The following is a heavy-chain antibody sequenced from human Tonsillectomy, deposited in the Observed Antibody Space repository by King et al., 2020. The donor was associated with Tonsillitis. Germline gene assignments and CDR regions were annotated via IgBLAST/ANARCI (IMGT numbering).Heavy chain of an antibody. CDR1: GFTFSSYS. D-gene: IGHD2-2*01. J-gene: IGHJ3*02. V-gene: IGHV3-21*01. Sequence: VQLVESGGGLVKPGGSLRLSCAASGFTFSSYSMNWVRQAPGKGLEWVSSISSSSSYIYYADSVKGRFTISRDNAKNSLYLQMNSLRAEDTAVYYCASGDIVVVPAAPNAFDIWGQGTMVTVSS. CDR2: ISSSSSYI. CDR3: ASGDIVVVPAAPNAFDI.